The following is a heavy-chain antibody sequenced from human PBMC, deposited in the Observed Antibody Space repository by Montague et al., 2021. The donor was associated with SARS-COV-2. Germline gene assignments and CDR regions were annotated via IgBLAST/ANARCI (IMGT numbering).Heavy chain of an antibody. D-gene: IGHD2-8*01. CDR1: GRSLRGYF. J-gene: IGHJ5*02. CDR2: IIYNGTA. V-gene: IGHV4-59*13. CDR3: TRGNGWYQP. Sequence: SETLSLTCSVSGRSLRGYFWSWVRQPPGQRLEWIGYIIYNGTATYSPALRSRLTMSVDMSGNQFSLELRSVTVTDTAYYYCTRGNGWYQPWGRGTLVTVSS.